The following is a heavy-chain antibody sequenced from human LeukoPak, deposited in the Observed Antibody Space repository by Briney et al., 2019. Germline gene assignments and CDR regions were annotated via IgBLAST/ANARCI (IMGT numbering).Heavy chain of an antibody. V-gene: IGHV3-30*02. CDR1: GFTFSNYG. CDR3: AKGFYIVEVPAAHPYFDY. Sequence: GGSLRLSCAASGFTFSNYGMHWVRQAPGKGLEWVAFIRYDATIKSYADSVKGRFTISRDNSKITLYLQMNSLRAEDTAVYYCAKGFYIVEVPAAHPYFDYWGQGTLVTVSS. D-gene: IGHD2-2*01. CDR2: IRYDATIK. J-gene: IGHJ4*02.